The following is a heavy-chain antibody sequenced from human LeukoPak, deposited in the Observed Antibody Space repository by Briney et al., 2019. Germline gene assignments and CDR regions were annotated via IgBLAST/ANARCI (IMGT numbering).Heavy chain of an antibody. V-gene: IGHV3-15*01. D-gene: IGHD3-10*01. J-gene: IGHJ4*02. CDR3: TTAQRVGYYYGSGDFDY. CDR2: FKSKTDGGTT. CDR1: GFTFSNAW. Sequence: GGSLRLSCAASGFTFSNAWMNWVRQAPGKGLEWVGRFKSKTDGGTTDYAAPVKGRFTISRDDSKNTLYLQMNSLKTEDTAVYYCTTAQRVGYYYGSGDFDYWGQGTLVTVSS.